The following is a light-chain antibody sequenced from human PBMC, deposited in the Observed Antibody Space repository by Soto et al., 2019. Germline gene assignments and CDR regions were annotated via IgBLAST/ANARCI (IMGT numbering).Light chain of an antibody. V-gene: IGKV3-20*01. CDR2: VAS. Sequence: EVLLTQSPGTLSLSPGERATLSCRASQSVSSSYLAWYQQRPGQAPRLLIYVASNSATGTPDRFSGSGSGTDFSLTISRLEPEDFAVYYCQQYSSSPITFGQGTRLEIK. CDR1: QSVSSSY. J-gene: IGKJ5*01. CDR3: QQYSSSPIT.